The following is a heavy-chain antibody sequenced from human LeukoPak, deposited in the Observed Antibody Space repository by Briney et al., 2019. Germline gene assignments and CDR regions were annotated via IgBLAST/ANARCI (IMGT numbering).Heavy chain of an antibody. J-gene: IGHJ4*02. CDR2: VYYSGST. V-gene: IGHV4-59*08. CDR3: ARRRSGDSHFDY. Sequence: SETLSLTCTVSGGSISNDYWNWVRQPPGKGLEWIGYVYYSGSTDYNPSLKSRVTISADTSKNQFSLKLSSVTAADTAVYYCARRRSGDSHFDYWGQGTLVTVSS. D-gene: IGHD3-16*01. CDR1: GGSISNDY.